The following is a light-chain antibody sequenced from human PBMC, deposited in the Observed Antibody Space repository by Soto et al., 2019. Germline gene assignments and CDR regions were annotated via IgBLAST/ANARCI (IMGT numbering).Light chain of an antibody. CDR1: QDISNY. Sequence: DIQMTHSPSSLSASVGDRVTITCQASQDISNYLNWYQQKPGKAPKLLIYDASNLETGVPSRFNRSGSVTDFTFTISSLQAEHIETHYFQQYDNLPWTFCQGTQGQIK. V-gene: IGKV1-33*01. J-gene: IGKJ1*01. CDR3: QQYDNLPWT. CDR2: DAS.